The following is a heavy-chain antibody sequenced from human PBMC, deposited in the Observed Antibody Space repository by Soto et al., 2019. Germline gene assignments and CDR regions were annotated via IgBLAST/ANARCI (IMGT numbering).Heavy chain of an antibody. D-gene: IGHD6-19*01. CDR1: GYTFTSYD. CDR2: MNPNSGNT. Sequence: QVQLVQSGAEVKKPGASVKVSCKASGYTFTSYDINWVREATGQGLEWMGWMNPNSGNTGYAQKFQGRVTMTRNTSISTAYMELSSLRYEEPGVYYCARERTVAGNDYWGQGTLVTVSS. V-gene: IGHV1-8*01. CDR3: ARERTVAGNDY. J-gene: IGHJ4*02.